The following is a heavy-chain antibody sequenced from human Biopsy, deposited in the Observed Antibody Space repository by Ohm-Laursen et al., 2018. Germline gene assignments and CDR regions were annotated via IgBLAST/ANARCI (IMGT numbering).Heavy chain of an antibody. CDR1: GGSMSSYY. Sequence: GTLSLTWTVSGGSMSSYYWTWIRQPPGKGLEWIGYIYNSGSTNYNPSLKSRVTISVAVDTSKSQFSLRLSSVTAADTAMYYCARGEAGVYDALDIWGQGTMVIVSS. CDR3: ARGEAGVYDALDI. V-gene: IGHV4-59*01. CDR2: IYNSGST. D-gene: IGHD5/OR15-5a*01. J-gene: IGHJ3*02.